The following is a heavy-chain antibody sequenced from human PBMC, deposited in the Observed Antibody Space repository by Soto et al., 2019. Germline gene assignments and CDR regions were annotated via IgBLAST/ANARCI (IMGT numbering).Heavy chain of an antibody. J-gene: IGHJ6*02. D-gene: IGHD2-2*01. Sequence: PGGSLRLSCAASGFTFSSYAMSWVRQAPGKGLEWVAFISCDGSNTYYADSVKGRFTISRDNSKNTLYLQMNSLRAEDTAVYYCARVVPAAMYYYYGMDVWGQGTTVTVSS. V-gene: IGHV3-30*03. CDR3: ARVVPAAMYYYYGMDV. CDR1: GFTFSSYA. CDR2: ISCDGSNT.